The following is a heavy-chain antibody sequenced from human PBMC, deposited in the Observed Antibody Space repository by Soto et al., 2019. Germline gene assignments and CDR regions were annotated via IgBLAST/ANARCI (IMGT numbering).Heavy chain of an antibody. CDR3: AMVDVYVTPSPQDV. CDR2: INAYNGNT. D-gene: IGHD3-16*01. V-gene: IGHV1-18*01. J-gene: IGHJ6*02. CDR1: GYSFTRYG. Sequence: GTSVKVSCKASGYSFTRYGIGWARQAPGQGLEWMGWINAYNGNTNYAQNLQGRLTLTTDISTTTAYMELRSLRSNDTAIYYCAMVDVYVTPSPQDVWGQGTTVTVSS.